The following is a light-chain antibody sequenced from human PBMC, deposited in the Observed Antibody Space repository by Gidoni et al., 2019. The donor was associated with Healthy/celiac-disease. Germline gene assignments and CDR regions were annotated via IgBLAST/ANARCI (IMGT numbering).Light chain of an antibody. CDR2: GAS. J-gene: IGKJ3*01. Sequence: EIVLTQSPGTLSLSPGERATLSCRASQSVSSSYLAWYQQKPGQAPRLLIHGASSRATGIPDRFSGSGSGTDFTLTISRLEPEDFAVYYCQQYGSSPHLTFGPGTKVDIK. CDR1: QSVSSSY. CDR3: QQYGSSPHLT. V-gene: IGKV3-20*01.